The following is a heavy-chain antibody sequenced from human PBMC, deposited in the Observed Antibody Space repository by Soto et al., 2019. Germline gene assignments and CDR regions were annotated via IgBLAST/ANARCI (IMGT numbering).Heavy chain of an antibody. CDR3: ARGGGYCSSTSCPMNYYYYYYMDG. J-gene: IGHJ6*03. Sequence: GASVKVSCKASGYTFTSYAMHLVRQAPGQRLEWMGWINAGNGNTKYSQKFQGRVTITRDTSTSTAYMELSSLRSEDTAVYYCARGGGYCSSTSCPMNYYYYYYMDGSGKATTVTVSS. CDR2: INAGNGNT. V-gene: IGHV1-3*01. D-gene: IGHD2-2*01. CDR1: GYTFTSYA.